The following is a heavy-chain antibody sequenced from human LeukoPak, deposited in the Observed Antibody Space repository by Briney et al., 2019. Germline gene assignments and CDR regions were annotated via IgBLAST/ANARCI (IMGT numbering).Heavy chain of an antibody. CDR3: ARDRHYDFWSGYYTSILNWFDP. Sequence: ASVKVSCKASGYTFTGYYMHWVRQAPGQGLEWMGWINPNSGGTNYAQKFQGWVTMTGDTSISTAYMELSRLGSDDTAVYYCARDRHYDFWSGYYTSILNWFDPWGQGTLVTVSS. CDR2: INPNSGGT. D-gene: IGHD3-3*01. CDR1: GYTFTGYY. J-gene: IGHJ5*02. V-gene: IGHV1-2*04.